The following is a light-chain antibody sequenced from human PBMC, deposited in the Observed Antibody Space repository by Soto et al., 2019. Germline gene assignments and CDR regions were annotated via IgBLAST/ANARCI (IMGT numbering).Light chain of an antibody. J-gene: IGKJ5*01. V-gene: IGKV3-11*01. CDR1: QNLHSF. CDR3: QERTRLPMT. CDR2: DGS. Sequence: IVLTQSPATLSVTPGERVTLSCRASQNLHSFLNWYQQRPGQAPRPLIYDGSKRAAGVPDRISGDGSGTDYTLTISSLEPEDFAVYYCQERTRLPMTFGQGRRPEIK.